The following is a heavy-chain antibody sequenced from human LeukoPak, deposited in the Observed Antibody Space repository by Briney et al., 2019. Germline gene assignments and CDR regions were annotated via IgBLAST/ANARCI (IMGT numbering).Heavy chain of an antibody. J-gene: IGHJ5*02. Sequence: ASVKVSCKVSGYSLTELSMHWVRQAPGKGLEWMGSFDPEDGETTYAQKFQGRVTMTRDTSISTAYMELSRLRSDDTAVYYCASELTGYCSGGSCYGEYNWFDPWGQGTLVTVSS. CDR1: GYSLTELS. V-gene: IGHV1-24*01. CDR3: ASELTGYCSGGSCYGEYNWFDP. CDR2: FDPEDGET. D-gene: IGHD2-15*01.